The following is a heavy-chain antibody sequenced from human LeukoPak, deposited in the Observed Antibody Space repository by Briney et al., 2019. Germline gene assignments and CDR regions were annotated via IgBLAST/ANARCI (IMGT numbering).Heavy chain of an antibody. V-gene: IGHV3-23*01. D-gene: IGHD3-22*01. CDR2: ISGSGDNT. CDR3: AKGSYYDSSGSFYFDY. J-gene: IGHJ4*02. Sequence: GGSLRLSCVVSGFTFSSYAMSWVCQAPGKGLEWVSGISGSGDNTYYADSVKGRFTISRDNSKNTLYVQMNSLGIEDTAAYYCAKGSYYDSSGSFYFDYWGQGTLVTVSS. CDR1: GFTFSSYA.